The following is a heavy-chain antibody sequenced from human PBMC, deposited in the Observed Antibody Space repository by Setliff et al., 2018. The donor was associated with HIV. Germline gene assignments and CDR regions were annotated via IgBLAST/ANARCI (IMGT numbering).Heavy chain of an antibody. CDR2: IYHSGST. CDR3: ARQGDYYDSSGYCDY. CDR1: GGSISSGYY. J-gene: IGHJ4*02. V-gene: IGHV4-38-2*02. Sequence: SLTCTVSGGSISSGYYWGWIRQPPGKGLEWIGSIYHSGSTYYNPSLKSRVTISVDTSKNQFSLKLSSVTAADTAVYYCARQGDYYDSSGYCDYWGQGTLVTVSS. D-gene: IGHD3-22*01.